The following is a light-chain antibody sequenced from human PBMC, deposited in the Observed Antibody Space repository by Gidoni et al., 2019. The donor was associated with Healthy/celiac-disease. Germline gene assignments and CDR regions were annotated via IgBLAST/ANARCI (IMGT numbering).Light chain of an antibody. Sequence: SYELTQPPSVSVSPGQTARITCSGDALPKQYAYWYQPKPGQAPVLVIYKDSERPSGIPERFSGSSSGTTVTLTISGVQAEDEADYYCQSADSSGTYPVVFGGGTKLTVL. CDR3: QSADSSGTYPVV. V-gene: IGLV3-25*03. CDR2: KDS. J-gene: IGLJ2*01. CDR1: ALPKQY.